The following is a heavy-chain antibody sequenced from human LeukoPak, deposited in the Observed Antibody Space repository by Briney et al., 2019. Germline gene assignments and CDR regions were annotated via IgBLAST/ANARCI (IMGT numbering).Heavy chain of an antibody. CDR1: DGSISSNNW. D-gene: IGHD6-13*01. CDR3: ARSSWYAPDFDY. J-gene: IGHJ4*02. V-gene: IGHV4-4*02. Sequence: SETLSLTCAVSDGSISSNNWWIWVRQSPEKGLEWIGEIYHDGSTNYNPSLKSRVTISMDKSKNQLSLKLNFVTAADTAVYYCARSSWYAPDFDYWGQGTLVTVSS. CDR2: IYHDGST.